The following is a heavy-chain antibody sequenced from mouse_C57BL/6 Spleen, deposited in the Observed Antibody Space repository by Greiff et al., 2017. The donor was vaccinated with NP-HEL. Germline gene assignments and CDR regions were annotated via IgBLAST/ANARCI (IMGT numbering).Heavy chain of an antibody. Sequence: VQLQQSGPELVKPGASVKISCKASGYTFTDYYMNWVKQSHGKSLEWIGDINPKNGGTSYNQKFKGKATLTVDKSSSTAYMELRSLTSEDSAVYYCARRYGNLYYSMDYWGQGTSVTVSS. CDR3: ARRYGNLYYSMDY. CDR2: INPKNGGT. CDR1: GYTFTDYY. V-gene: IGHV1-26*01. J-gene: IGHJ4*01. D-gene: IGHD2-10*02.